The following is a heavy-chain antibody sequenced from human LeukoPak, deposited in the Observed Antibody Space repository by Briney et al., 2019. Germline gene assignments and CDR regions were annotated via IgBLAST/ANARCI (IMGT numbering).Heavy chain of an antibody. V-gene: IGHV3-48*02. CDR1: RFTFSSYS. CDR2: ISSSSSTI. Sequence: GGSLRLSCAASRFTFSSYSMNWVRQAPGKGLEWVSYISSSSSTIYYADSVKGRFTISRDNAKNSLYLQMNSLRDEDTAVYYCARVGPLWFGELFTPLPYYYYYGMDVWGQGTTVTVSS. J-gene: IGHJ6*02. CDR3: ARVGPLWFGELFTPLPYYYYYGMDV. D-gene: IGHD3-10*01.